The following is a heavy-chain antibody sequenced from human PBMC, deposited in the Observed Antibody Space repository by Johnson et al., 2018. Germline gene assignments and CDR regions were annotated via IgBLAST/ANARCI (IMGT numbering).Heavy chain of an antibody. V-gene: IGHV3-30*18. CDR3: AKDGPPGSSSWSEYFQH. CDR2: ISYDGSHK. CDR1: GFTFSSYG. D-gene: IGHD6-13*01. J-gene: IGHJ1*01. Sequence: QVQLVQSGGGVVQPGRSXRLSCAASGFTFSSYGMHWVRQAPGKGLEWVAVISYDGSHKYYADFVKGRFTISRDNSKNTRYLQMKSLRAEDTTVYYCAKDGPPGSSSWSEYFQHWGQDTLLTVSS.